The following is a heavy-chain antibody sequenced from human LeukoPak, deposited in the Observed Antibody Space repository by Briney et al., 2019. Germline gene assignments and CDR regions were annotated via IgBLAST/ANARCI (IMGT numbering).Heavy chain of an antibody. CDR1: EFTFSSYG. V-gene: IGHV3-30*02. J-gene: IGHJ4*02. CDR3: ARVPGTYYDFWQEGYFDY. D-gene: IGHD3-3*01. CDR2: IHYDGNNK. Sequence: SGGSLRLSCAASEFTFSSYGMHWVRQAPGKGLEWVAFIHYDGNNKYYADSVKGRFTISRDNAKNSLYLQMNSLRAEDTAVYYCARVPGTYYDFWQEGYFDYWGQGTLVTVSS.